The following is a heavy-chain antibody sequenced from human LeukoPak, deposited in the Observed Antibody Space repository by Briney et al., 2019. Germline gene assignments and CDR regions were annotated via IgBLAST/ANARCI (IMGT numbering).Heavy chain of an antibody. CDR3: ARHVRSYCSSTSCYYYYGMDV. J-gene: IGHJ6*02. V-gene: IGHV4-59*08. CDR1: GGSISSYY. CDR2: IYYSGST. Sequence: PSETLSLTCTVSGGSISSYYWSWIRQPPGKGLEWIGYIYYSGSTNYTPSLKSRVTISVDTSKNQFSLKLSSVTAADTAVYYCARHVRSYCSSTSCYYYYGMDVWGQGTTVTVSS. D-gene: IGHD2-2*01.